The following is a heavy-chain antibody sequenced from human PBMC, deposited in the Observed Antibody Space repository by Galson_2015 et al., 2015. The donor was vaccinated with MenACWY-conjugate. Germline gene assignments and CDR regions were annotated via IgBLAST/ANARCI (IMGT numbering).Heavy chain of an antibody. J-gene: IGHJ4*02. CDR3: ARDRLGAYYYGSGRGPDY. D-gene: IGHD3-10*01. Sequence: SLRLSCAASGFTFTNYAMNWVRQAPGKGLEWVSSIGGSGTTYYADSVKGRFTISRDNAKNSLYLQMSSLGAEDRAVYHCARDRLGAYYYGSGRGPDYWGQGTLVTVSS. CDR1: GFTFTNYA. V-gene: IGHV3-69-1*02. CDR2: IGGSGTT.